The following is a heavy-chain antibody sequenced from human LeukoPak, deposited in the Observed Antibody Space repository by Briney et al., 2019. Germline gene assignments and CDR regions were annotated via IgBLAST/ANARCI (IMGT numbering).Heavy chain of an antibody. CDR1: GGSFSGYY. CDR3: VRGGYGYPFDF. Sequence: PSETLSLTCAVYGGSFSGYYWSWIRQPPGKGLESVANIKQDGSEKYYVDSVKGRFTVSRDNAKNSLYLQMNSLRVDDTAVYYCVRGGYGYPFDFWGQGTLVTVSS. J-gene: IGHJ4*02. V-gene: IGHV3-7*04. D-gene: IGHD5-18*01. CDR2: IKQDGSEK.